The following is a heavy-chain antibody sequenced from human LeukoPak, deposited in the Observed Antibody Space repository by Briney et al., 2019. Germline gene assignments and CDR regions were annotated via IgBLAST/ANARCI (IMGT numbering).Heavy chain of an antibody. CDR2: MDPSDSYT. D-gene: IGHD2-2*01. CDR3: ARHGRYCSSTSCYDALDY. J-gene: IGHJ4*02. CDR1: GYSFTSYW. Sequence: HGESLKISCKGSGYSFTSYWISWVRQMPGKGLEWMGRMDPSDSYTNYSPSFQGHVTISADKSISTAYLQWSSLKASDTAMYYCARHGRYCSSTSCYDALDYWGQGTLVTVSS. V-gene: IGHV5-10-1*01.